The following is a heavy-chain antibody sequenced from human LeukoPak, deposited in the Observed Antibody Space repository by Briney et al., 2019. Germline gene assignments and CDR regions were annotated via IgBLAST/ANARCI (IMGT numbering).Heavy chain of an antibody. CDR2: INPNSGGT. D-gene: IGHD2-21*01. J-gene: IGHJ6*03. CDR3: ARVIGSYDYYYMDV. V-gene: IGHV1-2*02. CDR1: GYTFTGYY. Sequence: GASVKVSCKASGYTFTGYYMHWVRQAPGQGLEWMGWINPNSGGTNYAQKFQGRVTMTRGTSISTAYMELSRLRSDDTAVYYCARVIGSYDYYYMDVWGKGTTVTVAS.